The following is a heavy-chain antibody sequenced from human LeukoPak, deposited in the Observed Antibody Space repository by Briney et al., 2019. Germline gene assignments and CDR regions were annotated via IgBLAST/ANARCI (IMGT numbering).Heavy chain of an antibody. CDR3: ARDLSVAGDYYYYYMDV. CDR1: GFTFSSYS. CDR2: ISSSSSYV. V-gene: IGHV3-21*01. Sequence: GGSLRLSCAASGFTFSSYSMSWVRQAPGKGLEWVSSISSSSSYVYYADSVKGRFTISRDNAKNSLYLQMNSLRAEDTAVYYCARDLSVAGDYYYYYMDVWGKGTTVTVSS. D-gene: IGHD6-19*01. J-gene: IGHJ6*03.